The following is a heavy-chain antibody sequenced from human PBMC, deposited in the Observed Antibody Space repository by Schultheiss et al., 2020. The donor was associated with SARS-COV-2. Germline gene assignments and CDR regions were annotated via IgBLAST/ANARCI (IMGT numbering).Heavy chain of an antibody. CDR3: ARDYGFWSGYYYY. CDR2: IYTSGST. J-gene: IGHJ4*02. D-gene: IGHD3-3*01. V-gene: IGHV4-4*07. Sequence: SETLSLTCAVYGGSFSGYYWSWIRQPAGKGLEWIGRIYTSGSTNYNPSLKSRVTISVDTSKNQFSLKLSSVTAADTAVYYCARDYGFWSGYYYYWGQGTLVTVSS. CDR1: GGSFSGYY.